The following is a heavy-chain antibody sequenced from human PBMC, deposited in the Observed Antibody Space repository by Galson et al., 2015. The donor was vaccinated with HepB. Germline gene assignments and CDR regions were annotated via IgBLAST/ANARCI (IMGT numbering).Heavy chain of an antibody. J-gene: IGHJ4*02. V-gene: IGHV3-49*04. D-gene: IGHD3-10*01. CDR2: IRSKAYGGTT. CDR3: TRPLSESITMVRGLFDY. Sequence: LRLSCAASGFTFGDYAMSWVRQAPGKGLEWVGFIRSKAYGGTTEYAASVKGRFTISRDDSKSIAYLQMNSLKTEDTAVYYCTRPLSESITMVRGLFDYWGQGTLVTVSS. CDR1: GFTFGDYA.